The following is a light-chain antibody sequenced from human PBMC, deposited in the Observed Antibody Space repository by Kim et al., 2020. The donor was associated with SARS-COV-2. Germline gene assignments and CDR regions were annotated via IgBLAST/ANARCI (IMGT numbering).Light chain of an antibody. Sequence: EIVLTQSPGTLSLSPGERATLSCRASQSVSSSNLAWYQQKPGQPPRLLMYDASSRATGIPDRFSGSGSGTDFTLTISRLEPEDFAVYYCQQYGSTPLTFGGGTKVEI. CDR2: DAS. CDR1: QSVSSSN. V-gene: IGKV3-20*01. J-gene: IGKJ4*01. CDR3: QQYGSTPLT.